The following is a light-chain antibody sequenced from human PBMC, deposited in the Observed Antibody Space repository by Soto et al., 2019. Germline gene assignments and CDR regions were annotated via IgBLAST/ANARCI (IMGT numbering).Light chain of an antibody. CDR1: SSDIGAYNY. V-gene: IGLV2-8*01. Sequence: QSVLTQPPSASGSPGQSVTISCSGTSSDIGAYNYVSWYQQHPGKAPKLLISEVTKRPSGVPDRFSGSKSGNTASLTVSGLQGDDEADYYCSSYGGNNNYVIFGGGTQLTV. J-gene: IGLJ7*01. CDR2: EVT. CDR3: SSYGGNNNYVI.